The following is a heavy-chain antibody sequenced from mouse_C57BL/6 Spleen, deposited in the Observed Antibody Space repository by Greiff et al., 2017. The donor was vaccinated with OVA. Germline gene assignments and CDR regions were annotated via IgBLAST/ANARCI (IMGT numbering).Heavy chain of an antibody. CDR3: AINPYYSESYWYFDV. D-gene: IGHD1-1*01. V-gene: IGHV1-39*01. Sequence: VQLQQSGPELVKPGASVKISCKASGYSFTDYNMNWVKQSNGKSLEWIGVINTNYGTTSYNQQFKGKATLTVDQSSSTAYMQLNSLTSEDSAVYYCAINPYYSESYWYFDVWGTGTTVTVSS. CDR2: INTNYGTT. J-gene: IGHJ1*03. CDR1: GYSFTDYN.